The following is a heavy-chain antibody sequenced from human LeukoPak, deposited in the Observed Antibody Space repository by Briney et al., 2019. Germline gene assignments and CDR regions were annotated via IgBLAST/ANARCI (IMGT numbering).Heavy chain of an antibody. J-gene: IGHJ4*02. Sequence: SETLSLTCTVSGGSITGYYWSWIRQPAGKGLEWIGRIYTSGSTNYNPSLKSRVTISVDTSKNQFSLQLNSVTPEDTAVYYCARGRLDYYDSSGYYRGFDYWGQGTLVTVSS. CDR3: ARGRLDYYDSSGYYRGFDY. D-gene: IGHD3-22*01. CDR1: GGSITGYY. V-gene: IGHV4-4*07. CDR2: IYTSGST.